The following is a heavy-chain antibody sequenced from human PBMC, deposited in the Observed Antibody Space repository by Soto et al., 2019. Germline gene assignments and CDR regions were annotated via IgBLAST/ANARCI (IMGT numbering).Heavy chain of an antibody. D-gene: IGHD3-3*01. J-gene: IGHJ6*02. CDR3: ARLQFYDFWSDSVPMDV. Sequence: LSLTCTVSGGSVSSGTYQWSWIRQSPGKGLEWIGYIYYTGSTNYNPSLKSRVTISVDTSKNQFSLKLTSVTAADTALYFCARLQFYDFWSDSVPMDVWGHGTTVTVSS. CDR2: IYYTGST. V-gene: IGHV4-61*01. CDR1: GGSVSSGTYQ.